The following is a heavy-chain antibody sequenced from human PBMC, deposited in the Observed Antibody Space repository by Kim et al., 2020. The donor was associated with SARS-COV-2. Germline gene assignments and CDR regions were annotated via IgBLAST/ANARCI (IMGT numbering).Heavy chain of an antibody. CDR2: INHSGST. J-gene: IGHJ4*02. Sequence: SETLSLTCAVYGGSFSGYYWSWIRQPPGKGLEWIGEINHSGSTNYNPSLKSRVTISVDTSKNQFSLKLSSVTAADTAVYYCARVSRTLSITMIVVAINGYYFDYWGQGTLVTVSS. CDR3: ARVSRTLSITMIVVAINGYYFDY. V-gene: IGHV4-34*01. CDR1: GGSFSGYY. D-gene: IGHD3-22*01.